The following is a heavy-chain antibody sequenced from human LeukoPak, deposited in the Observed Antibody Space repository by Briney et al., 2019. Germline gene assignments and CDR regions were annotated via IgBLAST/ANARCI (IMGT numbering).Heavy chain of an antibody. CDR1: GFTFSSYA. Sequence: GGSLRLSCAASGFTFSSYAMSWVRQAPGKGLDWVSAITSGGGSTYHADSVRGRFTISRDNSKNTLYLQMDSLRVEDTAVYYCAKGSSSSRPYYFDYWGQGALVTVSS. V-gene: IGHV3-23*01. D-gene: IGHD6-6*01. CDR3: AKGSSSSRPYYFDY. CDR2: ITSGGGST. J-gene: IGHJ4*02.